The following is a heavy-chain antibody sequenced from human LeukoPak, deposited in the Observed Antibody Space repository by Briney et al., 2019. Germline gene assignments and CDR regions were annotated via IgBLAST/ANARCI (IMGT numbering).Heavy chain of an antibody. Sequence: GESLKISCKGSGYSFTSYWIGWVRQMPGKGLEWMGIIYPGDSDTRYSPSFQCQVTISADKSISTAYLQWSSLKASDTDMYYCARLPPLFRFGESWFDPWGQGTLVTVSS. V-gene: IGHV5-51*01. CDR1: GYSFTSYW. J-gene: IGHJ5*02. D-gene: IGHD3-10*01. CDR3: ARLPPLFRFGESWFDP. CDR2: IYPGDSDT.